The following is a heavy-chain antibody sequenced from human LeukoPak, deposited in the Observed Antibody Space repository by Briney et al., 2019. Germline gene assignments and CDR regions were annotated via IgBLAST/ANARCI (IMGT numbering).Heavy chain of an antibody. D-gene: IGHD6-19*01. CDR3: ARQSGDQSSAWYFDA. Sequence: SETLSLTCTVSGGSISSGSYYWGWIRQPPGKGLEWIGSIYYSGSTYYNPSLKSRVTTSVDTSTDQFSLRLSSATAADTAIYYCARQSGDQSSAWYFDAWGQGTLVTVSS. CDR2: IYYSGST. V-gene: IGHV4-39*01. CDR1: GGSISSGSYY. J-gene: IGHJ4*02.